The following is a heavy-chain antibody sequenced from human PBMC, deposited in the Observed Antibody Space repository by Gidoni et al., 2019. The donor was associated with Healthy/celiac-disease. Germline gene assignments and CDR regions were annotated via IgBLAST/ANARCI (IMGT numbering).Heavy chain of an antibody. V-gene: IGHV1-69*04. D-gene: IGHD3-22*01. CDR3: ATNYYDSSGREDY. Sequence: QAQLVQSGAEVKKPGSSVTVSCKASGATFSSYAYSWVRQAPGQGLEWMGRIIHILGIANYAQKFQGRVTITADKSTSTAYMELSSLRSEDTAVYYCATNYYDSSGREDYWGQGTLVTVSS. CDR2: IIHILGIA. CDR1: GATFSSYA. J-gene: IGHJ4*02.